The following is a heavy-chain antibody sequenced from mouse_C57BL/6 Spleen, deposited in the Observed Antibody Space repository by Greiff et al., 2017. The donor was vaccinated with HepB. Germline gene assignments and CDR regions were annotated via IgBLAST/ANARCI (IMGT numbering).Heavy chain of an antibody. CDR1: GFTFSSYG. CDR3: ARHYGYDAEYYFDY. V-gene: IGHV5-6*01. Sequence: EVMLVESGGDLVKPGGSLKLSCAASGFTFSSYGMSWVRQTPDKRLEWVATISSGGSYTYYPDSVKGRFTISRDNAKNPLYLQMSSLKSEDTAMYYCARHYGYDAEYYFDYWGQGTTLTVSS. J-gene: IGHJ2*01. CDR2: ISSGGSYT. D-gene: IGHD2-2*01.